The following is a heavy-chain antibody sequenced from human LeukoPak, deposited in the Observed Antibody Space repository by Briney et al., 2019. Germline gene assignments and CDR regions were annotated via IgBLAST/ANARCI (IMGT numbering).Heavy chain of an antibody. CDR2: IYDRGST. Sequence: SETLSLTCTVSGASISSYYWSSIRQSPAKGLEWIGHIYDRGSTNYNPSLKSRVTISVDTSKKQFSLKLSSVTAADTAVYYCASVEKGYCSGGSCYPIWGQGTMVTVSS. CDR1: GASISSYY. CDR3: ASVEKGYCSGGSCYPI. J-gene: IGHJ3*02. D-gene: IGHD2-15*01. V-gene: IGHV4-59*01.